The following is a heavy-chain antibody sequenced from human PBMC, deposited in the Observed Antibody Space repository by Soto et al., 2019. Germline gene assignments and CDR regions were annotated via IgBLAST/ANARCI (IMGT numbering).Heavy chain of an antibody. Sequence: SETLSLTCTVSGGSISSYYWGWIRQPPGKGLEWIGYIYYSGSTNYNPSLKSRVTISVDTSKNQFSLKLSSVTAADTAVYYCARGDSGSYYYYGMDVWGQGTTVTVSS. D-gene: IGHD1-26*01. V-gene: IGHV4-59*01. CDR1: GGSISSYY. CDR2: IYYSGST. J-gene: IGHJ6*02. CDR3: ARGDSGSYYYYGMDV.